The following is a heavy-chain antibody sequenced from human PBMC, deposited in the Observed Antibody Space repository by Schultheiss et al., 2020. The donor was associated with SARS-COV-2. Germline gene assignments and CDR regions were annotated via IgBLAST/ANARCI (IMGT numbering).Heavy chain of an antibody. CDR3: AFQRWLQQSHYYYGMDV. D-gene: IGHD5-24*01. Sequence: ASVKVSCKASGYTFTSYGISWVRQAPGQGLEWMGWISAYNGNTNYAQKLQGRVTMTTDTSTSTAYMELRSLRSDDTAVYYCAFQRWLQQSHYYYGMDVWGQGTTVTVSS. V-gene: IGHV1-18*01. J-gene: IGHJ6*02. CDR2: ISAYNGNT. CDR1: GYTFTSYG.